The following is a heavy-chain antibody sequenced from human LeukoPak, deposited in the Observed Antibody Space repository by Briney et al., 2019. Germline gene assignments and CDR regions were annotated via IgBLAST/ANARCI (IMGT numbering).Heavy chain of an antibody. CDR1: GGSVSTSDYY. CDR2: TYYGVRT. CDR3: AIIGHWFRSTDH. J-gene: IGHJ4*02. Sequence: PSETLSLTCTVSGGSVSTSDYYWGWIRQSPGKGLEWIGGTYYGVRTFYNPSLKSRVTLSVDTSKNQFSLNLASVTAADTAVYYCAIIGHWFRSTDHWGQGPLVTVSS. V-gene: IGHV4-39*01. D-gene: IGHD5/OR15-5a*01.